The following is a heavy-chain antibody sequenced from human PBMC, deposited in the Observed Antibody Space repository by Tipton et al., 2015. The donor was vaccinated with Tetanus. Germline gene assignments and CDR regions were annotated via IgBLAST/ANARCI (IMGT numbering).Heavy chain of an antibody. CDR2: IYYSGST. CDR1: GFTVSNSY. CDR3: SSSPGNQYLAFFDY. V-gene: IGHV4-30-4*08. Sequence: LRLSCAASGFTVSNSYMTWVRQAPGKGLEWIGYIYYSGSTYYNPSLKSRVTISIDTSKNQFSLRLSSVTAADTAVYYCSSSPGNQYLAFFDYWGRGTLVTVSS. D-gene: IGHD2/OR15-2a*01. J-gene: IGHJ4*02.